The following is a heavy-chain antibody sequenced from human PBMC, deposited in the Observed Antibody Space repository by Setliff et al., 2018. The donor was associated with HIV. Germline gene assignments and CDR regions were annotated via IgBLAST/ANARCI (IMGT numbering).Heavy chain of an antibody. Sequence: PSETLSLTCTVSGDSINSGGYYWSWIRQRPGKGLEWIGSVYYSGSTHYNPSLKSRVTISIDTSKNQFALKLTSVTAADTAVYYCARRGAYGYDYFDYWGPGMLVTV. D-gene: IGHD5-12*01. V-gene: IGHV4-39*06. CDR3: ARRGAYGYDYFDY. CDR1: GDSINSGGYY. CDR2: VYYSGST. J-gene: IGHJ4*02.